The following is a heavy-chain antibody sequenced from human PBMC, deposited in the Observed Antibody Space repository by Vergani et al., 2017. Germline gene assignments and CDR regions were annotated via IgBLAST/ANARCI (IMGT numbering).Heavy chain of an antibody. J-gene: IGHJ6*02. D-gene: IGHD2-15*01. CDR2: ISGSGGST. V-gene: IGHV3-23*01. CDR3: AKENPRNSSCQYLYDYHAIDV. Sequence: EVQLLESGGDLVQPGGSLRLSCAASGFTFNHYAMNWVRQAPGKGLEWVSGISGSGGSTYYAGSVKGRFTISRDSSKNTLYLQMNSLSAGDTAVYYCAKENPRNSSCQYLYDYHAIDVLCQGTTVIVSS. CDR1: GFTFNHYA.